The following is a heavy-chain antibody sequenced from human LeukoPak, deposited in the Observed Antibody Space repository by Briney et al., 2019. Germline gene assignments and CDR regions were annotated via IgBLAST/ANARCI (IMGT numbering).Heavy chain of an antibody. V-gene: IGHV4-59*08. Sequence: SETLSLTCTISGGSLSPYYWNWIRQPAGKGLEWIGYIYYSGSTNYNPSLKSRVTISVDTSKNQFSLKLSSVTAADTAVYYCARHASGYYDSSGYWTFDPWGQGTLVTVSS. D-gene: IGHD3-22*01. CDR3: ARHASGYYDSSGYWTFDP. CDR1: GGSLSPYY. J-gene: IGHJ5*02. CDR2: IYYSGST.